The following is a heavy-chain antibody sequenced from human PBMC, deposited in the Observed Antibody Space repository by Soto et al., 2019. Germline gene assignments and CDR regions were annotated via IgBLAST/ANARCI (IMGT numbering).Heavy chain of an antibody. J-gene: IGHJ3*02. CDR3: ARDRVSGAYYHDAFDM. CDR2: ISSSGSTI. Sequence: GGSLRLSCAASGFTFGSYSMNWVRQAPGKGLEWVSYISSSGSTIYHADSVKGRFTITRDNAKKSLYLQMNSLRAEDTAVYYCARDRVSGAYYHDAFDMWGQGTMVTVSS. D-gene: IGHD3-10*01. V-gene: IGHV3-48*01. CDR1: GFTFGSYS.